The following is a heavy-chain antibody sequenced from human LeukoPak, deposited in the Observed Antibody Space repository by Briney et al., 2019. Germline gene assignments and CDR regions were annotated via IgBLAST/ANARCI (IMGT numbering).Heavy chain of an antibody. J-gene: IGHJ4*02. V-gene: IGHV1-69*04. Sequence: SVKVSCKASGGTFSSYAISWVRQAPGQGLEWMGRIIPIFGMANYAQKFQGRVTITADKSTSTAYMELSSLRSEDTAVYYCARLWFGESTFDYWGQGTLVTVSS. CDR2: IIPIFGMA. CDR3: ARLWFGESTFDY. CDR1: GGTFSSYA. D-gene: IGHD3-10*01.